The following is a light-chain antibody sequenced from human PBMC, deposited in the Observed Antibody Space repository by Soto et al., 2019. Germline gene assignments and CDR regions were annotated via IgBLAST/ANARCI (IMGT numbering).Light chain of an antibody. CDR2: DVS. J-gene: IGLJ1*01. Sequence: ALAQPRSVSGSPGQSVTISCTGTSSDVGGYNYVSWYQQHPGKAPKLMIYDVSKRPSGVPDRFSGSKSGNTASLTLSGLQAEDEADYYCCSYAGSYTQVFGTGTKVTVL. V-gene: IGLV2-11*01. CDR3: CSYAGSYTQV. CDR1: SSDVGGYNY.